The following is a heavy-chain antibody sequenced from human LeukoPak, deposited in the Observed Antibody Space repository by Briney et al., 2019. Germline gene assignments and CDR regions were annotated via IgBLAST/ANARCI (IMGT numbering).Heavy chain of an antibody. Sequence: GGSLRLSCAASGFTFSSYGMNWVRQAPGKGLEWVSFINGNSAAINYADSVRGRFTISRDNAKNSVYLQMNSLRAEDTAVYYCARDRGGSYTPLDYWGQGTLVTVPS. D-gene: IGHD1-26*01. V-gene: IGHV3-48*01. J-gene: IGHJ4*02. CDR3: ARDRGGSYTPLDY. CDR1: GFTFSSYG. CDR2: INGNSAAI.